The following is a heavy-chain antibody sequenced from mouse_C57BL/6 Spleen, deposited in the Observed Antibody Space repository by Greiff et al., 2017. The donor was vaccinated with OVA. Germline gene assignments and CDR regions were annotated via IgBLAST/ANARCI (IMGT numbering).Heavy chain of an antibody. CDR1: GFSLTSYG. CDR2: IWSGGST. V-gene: IGHV2-2*01. Sequence: VKLMESGPGLVQPSQSLSITCTVSGFSLTSYGVHWVRQSPGKGLEWLGVIWSGGSTDYNAAFISRLSISKDNSKSQVFFKMNSLQADDTAIYYCARGLRGLNYLDYWGQGTTLTVSS. CDR3: ARGLRGLNYLDY. D-gene: IGHD3-1*01. J-gene: IGHJ2*01.